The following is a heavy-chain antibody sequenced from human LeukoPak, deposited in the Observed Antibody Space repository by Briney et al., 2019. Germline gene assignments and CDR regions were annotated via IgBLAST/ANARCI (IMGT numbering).Heavy chain of an antibody. CDR3: AARTSGTDGDYEKNAFDI. CDR1: GYTFTGYY. CDR2: INPNSGGT. V-gene: IGHV1-2*02. J-gene: IGHJ3*02. Sequence: ASVMVSCKASGYTFTGYYMHWVRQAPGQGLEWMGWINPNSGGTNYAQKFQGRVTMTRDTSISTAYMELSRLRSDDTAVYYCAARTSGTDGDYEKNAFDIWGQGTMVTVSS. D-gene: IGHD4-17*01.